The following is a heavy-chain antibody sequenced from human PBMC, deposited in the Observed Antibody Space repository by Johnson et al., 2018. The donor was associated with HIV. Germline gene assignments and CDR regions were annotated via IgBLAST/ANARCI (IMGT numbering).Heavy chain of an antibody. CDR1: GFIFSDYY. V-gene: IGHV3-11*04. D-gene: IGHD6-6*01. CDR3: ARPDSSSARAHDAFDI. Sequence: QVHLVESGGGLVKPGGSLRLSCAASGFIFSDYYMSWIRQAPGKGLEWASYIRSSGSTIYYADSVKGLFTISRDNAKNSLYLQMNSLRAEDTAVYYCARPDSSSARAHDAFDIWGQGTMVTVSS. CDR2: IRSSGSTI. J-gene: IGHJ3*02.